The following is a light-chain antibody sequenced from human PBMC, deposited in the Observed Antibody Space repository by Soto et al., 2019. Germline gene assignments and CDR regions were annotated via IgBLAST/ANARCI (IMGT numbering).Light chain of an antibody. Sequence: QSVLTQPPSASGTPGQRVTISCSGSSSNIGSNYVYWYQQLPGTAPKLLIYRNNQRPSGVPDRFSGSNSGTSASPAMSVLGSEDEADYYCAALDDSLSGRVFGGGTKLTVL. CDR2: RNN. CDR1: SSNIGSNY. V-gene: IGLV1-47*01. J-gene: IGLJ2*01. CDR3: AALDDSLSGRV.